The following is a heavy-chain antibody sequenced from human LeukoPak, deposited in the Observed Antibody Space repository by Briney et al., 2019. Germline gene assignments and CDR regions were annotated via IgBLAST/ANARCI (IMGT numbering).Heavy chain of an antibody. J-gene: IGHJ6*03. D-gene: IGHD2-2*01. Sequence: SETLSLTCTVSGYSISSGYYWGWIRQPPGKGLEWIGSIYHSGSTYYNPSLKSRVTISVDTSKNQFSLKLSSVTAADTAVYYCARDALYQLPAGGYMDVWGKGTTVTVSS. CDR3: ARDALYQLPAGGYMDV. CDR1: GYSISSGYY. CDR2: IYHSGST. V-gene: IGHV4-38-2*02.